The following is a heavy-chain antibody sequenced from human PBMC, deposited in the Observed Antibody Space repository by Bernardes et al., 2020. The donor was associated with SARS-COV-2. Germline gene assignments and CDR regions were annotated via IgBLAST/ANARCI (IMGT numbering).Heavy chain of an antibody. V-gene: IGHV3-74*01. CDR1: GFGFSNAW. Sequence: GGSLRLSCATSGFGFSNAWLSWVRQAPGKGLEWVSGIQSDGSITTYADSVKGRFTISRDNAKNTLYLQMNSLRAEDTAVYYCARGYASLAVYWGQGTLVTVS. J-gene: IGHJ4*02. CDR2: IQSDGSIT. CDR3: ARGYASLAVY. D-gene: IGHD6-6*01.